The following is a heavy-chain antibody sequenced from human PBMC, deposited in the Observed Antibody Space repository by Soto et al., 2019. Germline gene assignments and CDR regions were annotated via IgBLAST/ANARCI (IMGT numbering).Heavy chain of an antibody. CDR2: IYHSGST. J-gene: IGHJ4*02. D-gene: IGHD3-22*01. CDR1: GGSISTINW. Sequence: SETLSLTCAVSGGSISTINWWNWVRQSPGKGLEWIGEIYHSGSTNYNPSLKSRITISVDKSKNQFSLMLSSVTAADTAVYYCARKGYYDSSGYSFDYWGQGTLVTVSS. CDR3: ARKGYYDSSGYSFDY. V-gene: IGHV4-4*02.